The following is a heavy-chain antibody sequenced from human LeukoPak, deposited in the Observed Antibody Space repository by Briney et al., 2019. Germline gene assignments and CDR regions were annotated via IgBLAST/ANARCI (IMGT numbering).Heavy chain of an antibody. D-gene: IGHD3-10*01. V-gene: IGHV3-74*01. CDR3: ARELGGGSGSYLCDY. Sequence: GGSLRLSCAASGFTFSSYWMHWVRQAPGKGLVWVSRINSDGSSTSYADSVKGRFTISRDNAKNTLYLQMNSLRAEDTAVYYCARELGGGSGSYLCDYWGQGTLVTVSS. CDR2: INSDGSST. J-gene: IGHJ4*02. CDR1: GFTFSSYW.